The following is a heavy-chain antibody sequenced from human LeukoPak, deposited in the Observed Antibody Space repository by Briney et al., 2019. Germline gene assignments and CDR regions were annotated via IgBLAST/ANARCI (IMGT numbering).Heavy chain of an antibody. D-gene: IGHD4-17*01. V-gene: IGHV4-59*01. CDR2: IYYSGST. J-gene: IGHJ4*02. CDR3: ARGEDDYGVYVHDY. Sequence: SETLSLTCTVSGGSISSYYWSWIRQPPGKGLEWIGYIYYSGSTNYNPSLKSRVTISVDTSKNQFSLKLSSVTAADTAVYYCARGEDDYGVYVHDYWGQGTLVTVSS. CDR1: GGSISSYY.